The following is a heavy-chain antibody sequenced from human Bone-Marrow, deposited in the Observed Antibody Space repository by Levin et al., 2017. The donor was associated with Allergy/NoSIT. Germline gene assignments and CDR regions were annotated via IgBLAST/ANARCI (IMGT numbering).Heavy chain of an antibody. CDR2: INPNSGGT. CDR1: GYTFTGYY. Sequence: ASVKVSCKASGYTFTGYYMHWVRQAPGQGLEWMGWINPNSGGTNYAQKFQGWVTMTRDTSISTAYMELSRLRSDDTAVYYCARNYYDSSGYLNWFDPWGQGTLVTVSS. V-gene: IGHV1-2*04. D-gene: IGHD3-22*01. CDR3: ARNYYDSSGYLNWFDP. J-gene: IGHJ5*02.